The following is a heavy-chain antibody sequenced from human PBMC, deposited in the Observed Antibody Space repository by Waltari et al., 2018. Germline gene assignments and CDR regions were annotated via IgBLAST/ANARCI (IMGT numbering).Heavy chain of an antibody. CDR1: GFTFSNAW. D-gene: IGHD1-1*01. V-gene: IGHV3-15*01. CDR3: TTQRRVTWMKYYCYYYLDV. J-gene: IGHJ6*03. Sequence: EVQLVESGGGLVKLGGSLRLSWAASGFTFSNAWMSWVRQAPGKGLEWVGRIKSKTDCGTTDYAAPVQRRFTISRDDSKNTLYQQMNSQKTADTAVYYCTTQRRVTWMKYYCYYYLDVWGKVTTVTVSS. CDR2: IKSKTDCGTT.